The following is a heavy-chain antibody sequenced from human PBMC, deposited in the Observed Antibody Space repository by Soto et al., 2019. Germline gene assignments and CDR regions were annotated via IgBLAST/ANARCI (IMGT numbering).Heavy chain of an antibody. CDR2: IYYSGTT. V-gene: IGHV4-28*01. CDR3: ARREIQGPIDY. D-gene: IGHD1-26*01. CDR1: GYSISSSNW. J-gene: IGHJ4*02. Sequence: QVQLQESGPGLVKPSDTLSLTCAVSGYSISSSNWWGWIRQPPGKGLEWIGYIYYSGTTYYNPSLKSRLNMSLDTSQNQFSLKLTSVTAVDTAVYYCARREIQGPIDYWGQGTLVTVSS.